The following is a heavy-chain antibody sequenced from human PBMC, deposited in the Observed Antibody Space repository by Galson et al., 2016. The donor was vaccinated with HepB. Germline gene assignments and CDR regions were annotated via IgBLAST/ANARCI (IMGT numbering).Heavy chain of an antibody. V-gene: IGHV3-23*01. Sequence: SLRLSCAASGFTFRTSAMTWVRQAPGKGLHWVASNSFDGTAYYADSVKGRFTISRDNFKSTLYLQMTGLGAEDTAIFYCAKDGREFLDAWGQGTLVTVSS. CDR3: AKDGREFLDA. CDR1: GFTFRTSA. CDR2: NSFDGTA. D-gene: IGHD3-10*01. J-gene: IGHJ4*02.